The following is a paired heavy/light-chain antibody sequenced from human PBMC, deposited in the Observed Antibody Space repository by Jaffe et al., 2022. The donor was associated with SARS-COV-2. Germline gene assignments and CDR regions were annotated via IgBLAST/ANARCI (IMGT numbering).Heavy chain of an antibody. V-gene: IGHV3-74*01. CDR2: INNDGSET. CDR3: IRGWGVTAMGY. Sequence: EVQLVESGGGLVQPGGSLRLSCTGSGFLFSGYFMHWVRQAPGKGLVWVSRINNDGSETEYADSVKGRLTISRDNAKSTLYLQMSSLRVEDTAVYYCIRGWGVTAMGYWGQGAQVTVSS. CDR1: GFLFSGYF. J-gene: IGHJ4*02. D-gene: IGHD2-21*02.
Light chain of an antibody. V-gene: IGLV1-44*01. J-gene: IGLJ2*01. Sequence: QSALTQPPSASGTPGQRVTIAGSGGSSNIGSNPVSWYQQLPRTAPKLLLYDNDRRPPGVPDRFSGSKSGTSASLAISGLQSEDEGVYYCAAWDDTLNAVVFGGGTKLTVL. CDR2: DND. CDR3: AAWDDTLNAVV. CDR1: SSNIGSNP.